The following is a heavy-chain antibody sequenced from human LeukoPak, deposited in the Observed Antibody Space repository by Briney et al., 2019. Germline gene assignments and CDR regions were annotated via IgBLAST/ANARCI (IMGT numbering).Heavy chain of an antibody. CDR3: ARRWLGDPYGMDV. CDR2: LGGLSESV. J-gene: IGHJ6*02. D-gene: IGHD3-10*01. CDR1: GFIFSNYA. V-gene: IGHV3-23*01. Sequence: QPGGSLRLSCAASGFIFSNYAMTWVRQAPGKGLEWVSILGGLSESVYYPDSVKGRFTVSRDNSKDTLYLETNSLRGEDTATYYCARRWLGDPYGMDVWGQGTTVTVPS.